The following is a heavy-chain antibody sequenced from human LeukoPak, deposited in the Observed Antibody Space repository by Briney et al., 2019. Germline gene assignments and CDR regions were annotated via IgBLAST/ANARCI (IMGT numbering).Heavy chain of an antibody. CDR3: ASQRTAYYYDSSGYYYVRPTYYFDY. J-gene: IGHJ4*02. CDR2: IYHSGST. Sequence: SETLSLTCTVSGYSISSGYYWGWIRQPPGKGLERIGSIYHSGSTYYNPSLKSRGTISVDTSKNQFSLKLSSVTAADTAVYYCASQRTAYYYDSSGYYYVRPTYYFDYWGQGTLVTVSS. CDR1: GYSISSGYY. D-gene: IGHD3-22*01. V-gene: IGHV4-38-2*02.